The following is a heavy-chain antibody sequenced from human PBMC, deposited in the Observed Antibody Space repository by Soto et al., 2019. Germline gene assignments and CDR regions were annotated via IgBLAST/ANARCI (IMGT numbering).Heavy chain of an antibody. Sequence: SETLSLTCTVSGGSISSSSYYWGWIRQPPGKGLEWIGSIYYSGSTYYNPSLKSRVTISVDTSKNQFYLKLSSVTAADTAVYYCARDRYNWNYRAFNCFDPWGQGTLVTVSS. D-gene: IGHD1-7*01. V-gene: IGHV4-39*07. J-gene: IGHJ5*02. CDR1: GGSISSSSYY. CDR3: ARDRYNWNYRAFNCFDP. CDR2: IYYSGST.